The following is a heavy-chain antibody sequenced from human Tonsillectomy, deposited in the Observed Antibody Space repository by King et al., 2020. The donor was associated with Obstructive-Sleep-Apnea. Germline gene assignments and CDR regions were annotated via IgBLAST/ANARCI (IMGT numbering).Heavy chain of an antibody. CDR3: ARVDSGSYYPFDY. J-gene: IGHJ4*02. D-gene: IGHD1-26*01. Sequence: VQLQESGPGLVKPSQTLSLTCTVSGGSISSGDYYWSWIRQPPGKGLEWIGYIYYSGSTYYNPSLKSRVTISVETSKNQFALNLSPVTDADTAVYYCARVDSGSYYPFDYWGQGTLVTVSS. CDR2: IYYSGST. CDR1: GGSISSGDYY. V-gene: IGHV4-30-4*01.